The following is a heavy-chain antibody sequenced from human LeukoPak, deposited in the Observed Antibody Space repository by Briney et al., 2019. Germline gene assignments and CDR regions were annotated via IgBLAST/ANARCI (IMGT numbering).Heavy chain of an antibody. D-gene: IGHD1-26*01. CDR2: ISAYNGNT. J-gene: IGHJ3*02. CDR3: ARSIVGATFAFDI. Sequence: AAVTVSCMASGYTLTSYGISGVRQAPGQGREGMGWISAYNGNTNYAQKLQGRVTITADESTSTAYMELSRLRSEDTAVYYCARSIVGATFAFDIWGQGTMVTVSS. V-gene: IGHV1-18*01. CDR1: GYTLTSYG.